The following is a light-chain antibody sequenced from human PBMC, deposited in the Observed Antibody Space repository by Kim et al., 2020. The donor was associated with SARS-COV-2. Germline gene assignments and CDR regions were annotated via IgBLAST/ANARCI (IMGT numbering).Light chain of an antibody. Sequence: DIVLTQSPASLAVSLGERATINCKSSQSVLYSSDNKNYLAWYQQKPGQAPKLLFYWASTRESGVPDRFRGSGSGTDFTLTISSLQAEDVAVYYCQQYYSTLTFGGGTKVDIK. CDR1: QSVLYSSDNKNY. CDR3: QQYYSTLT. CDR2: WAS. V-gene: IGKV4-1*01. J-gene: IGKJ4*01.